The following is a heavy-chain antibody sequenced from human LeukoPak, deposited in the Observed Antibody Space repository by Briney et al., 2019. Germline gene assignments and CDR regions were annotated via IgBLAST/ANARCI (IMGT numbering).Heavy chain of an antibody. V-gene: IGHV3-74*01. CDR2: INSDGSST. D-gene: IGHD3-3*01. Sequence: PGGSLRLSCAASGFTFSSYWMHWVRQAPGKGLVWVSRINSDGSSTSYADSVKGRFTISRVNAKNTLYLQMNSLRAEDTAVYYCAFGVVTNYYYYGMDVWGQGTTVIVSS. J-gene: IGHJ6*02. CDR1: GFTFSSYW. CDR3: AFGVVTNYYYYGMDV.